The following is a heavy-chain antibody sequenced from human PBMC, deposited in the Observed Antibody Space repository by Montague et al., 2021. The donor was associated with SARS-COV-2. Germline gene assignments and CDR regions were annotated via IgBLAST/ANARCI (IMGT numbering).Heavy chain of an antibody. D-gene: IGHD6-13*01. CDR2: VKEDGSDK. J-gene: IGHJ5*02. CDR1: GFTFTNFW. V-gene: IGHV3-7*01. CDR3: STGISAGS. Sequence: SLRLSCAASGFTFTNFWMSWVRQAPGKGLEWVASVKEDGSDKYYVDSVKGRFTISRDNVKNSLYLQMNSLRAEDTGVYYCSTGISAGSWGRGTLVTVSS.